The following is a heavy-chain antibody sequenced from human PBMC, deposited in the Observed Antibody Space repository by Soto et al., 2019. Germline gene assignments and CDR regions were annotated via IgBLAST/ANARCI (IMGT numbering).Heavy chain of an antibody. CDR3: ARGGGTVVTYGNWFDP. CDR1: GYTFTSYG. D-gene: IGHD2-21*02. Sequence: ASVKVSCKASGYTFTSYGISWVRQAPGQGLEWMGWISAYNGNTNYAQKLQGRVTMTTDTSTSTAYMELRSLRSDDAAVYYCARGGGTVVTYGNWFDPWGQGTLVTVSS. V-gene: IGHV1-18*01. J-gene: IGHJ5*02. CDR2: ISAYNGNT.